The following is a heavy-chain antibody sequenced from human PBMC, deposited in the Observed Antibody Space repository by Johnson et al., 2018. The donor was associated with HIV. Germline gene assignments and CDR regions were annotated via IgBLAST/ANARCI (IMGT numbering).Heavy chain of an antibody. D-gene: IGHD1-20*01. V-gene: IGHV3-30*03. CDR2: ISYDGSNK. CDR1: GFIVSNNY. CDR3: ASSITGAHRGAFDI. J-gene: IGHJ3*02. Sequence: QMLLVESGGGLVQPGGSLRLSCAASGFIVSNNYMHWVRQAPGKGLEWVAVISYDGSNKYYADSVKVRFTISRDNSKNKLYLKLKSLRAGDTAVYYCASSITGAHRGAFDIWGQGTMVTVSS.